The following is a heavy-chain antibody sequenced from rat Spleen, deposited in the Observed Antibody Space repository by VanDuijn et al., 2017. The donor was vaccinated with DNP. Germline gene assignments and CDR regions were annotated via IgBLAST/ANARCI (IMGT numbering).Heavy chain of an antibody. CDR1: GYSITSCCR. Sequence: VQLQESGPGLVEPSQSLSLTCSVTGYSITSCCRWTWIRKFPGHKLEWMGYINSAGSIEYNPSLKGRISITSDTSKNLFFLHLDSVTTEDTATYYCARWVWYFDYWGQGIMVTVSS. J-gene: IGHJ2*01. D-gene: IGHD1-7*01. CDR3: ARWVWYFDY. CDR2: INSAGSI. V-gene: IGHV3-3*01.